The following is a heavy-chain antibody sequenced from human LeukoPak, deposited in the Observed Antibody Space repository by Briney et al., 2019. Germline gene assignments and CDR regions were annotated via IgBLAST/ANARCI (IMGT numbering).Heavy chain of an antibody. CDR1: GGSFSGYY. Sequence: PSETLSLTCAVYGGSFSGYYWSWIRQPPGKGLEWIGEINHSGSTNYNPSLKSRVTISVDTSKNQFSLKLSSVTAADTAVYYCARATTVVTPSEMSFDYWGQGTLVTVSS. J-gene: IGHJ4*02. CDR3: ARATTVVTPSEMSFDY. D-gene: IGHD4-23*01. V-gene: IGHV4-34*01. CDR2: INHSGST.